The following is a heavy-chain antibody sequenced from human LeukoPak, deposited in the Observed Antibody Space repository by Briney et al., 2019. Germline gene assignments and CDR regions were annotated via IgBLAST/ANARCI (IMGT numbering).Heavy chain of an antibody. V-gene: IGHV1-46*01. J-gene: IGHJ4*02. Sequence: GASVKVSCKASGYTFTSYYMHWVRQAPGQGLEWMGIINPSGGSTSYAQKFQGRVSLTRDTSISTAYMELTNLGSEDTAVYYCARNLARTGDFDYWGQGTLVTVSS. CDR3: ARNLARTGDFDY. CDR1: GYTFTSYY. CDR2: INPSGGST. D-gene: IGHD5-12*01.